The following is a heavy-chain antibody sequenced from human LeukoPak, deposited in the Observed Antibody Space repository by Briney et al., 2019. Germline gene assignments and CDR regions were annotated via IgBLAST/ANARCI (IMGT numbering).Heavy chain of an antibody. CDR3: AKDPLNWGTIYFDY. J-gene: IGHJ4*02. V-gene: IGHV3-23*01. D-gene: IGHD7-27*01. CDR1: GFTSSNYA. Sequence: GGSLRLSCAASGFTSSNYAMSWVRQAPGKGLEWVSSISGGGDSTNYAESVKGRFTISRDNSKNTLILQMNSLTAEDTAIYYCAKDPLNWGTIYFDYWGQGTLVTVSS. CDR2: ISGGGDST.